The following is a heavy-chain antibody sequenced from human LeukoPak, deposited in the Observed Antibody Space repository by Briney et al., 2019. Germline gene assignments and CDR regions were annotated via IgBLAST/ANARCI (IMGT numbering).Heavy chain of an antibody. CDR2: ISGSGGST. V-gene: IGHV3-23*01. Sequence: GGSLRLSCAAPGFTFSSYAMSWVRQAPGKGLEWVSAISGSGGSTYYADSVKGRFTISRDNSKNTLYLQMNSLRAEDTAVYYCAKDPCSSTSCYSDYWGQGTLVTVSS. J-gene: IGHJ4*02. CDR3: AKDPCSSTSCYSDY. D-gene: IGHD2-2*02. CDR1: GFTFSSYA.